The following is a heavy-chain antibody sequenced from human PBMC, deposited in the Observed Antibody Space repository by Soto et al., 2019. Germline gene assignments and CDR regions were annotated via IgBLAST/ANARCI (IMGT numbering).Heavy chain of an antibody. CDR2: INNDGSST. J-gene: IGHJ6*02. V-gene: IGHV3-74*01. D-gene: IGHD2-21*01. CDR3: ARDPLIGNTDYGLDV. Sequence: GPLRLSCAASGFTFSSFWMHWVRQAPGKGLVWVSRINNDGSSTAYADSVKGRFTISRDNAKSTLYLQVTSLRAEDTAVYYCARDPLIGNTDYGLDVWGQGTTVTVS. CDR1: GFTFSSFW.